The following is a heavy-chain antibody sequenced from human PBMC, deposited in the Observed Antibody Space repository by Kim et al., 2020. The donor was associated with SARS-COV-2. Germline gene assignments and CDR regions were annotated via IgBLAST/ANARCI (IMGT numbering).Heavy chain of an antibody. CDR1: GGSFSGYY. V-gene: IGHV4-34*01. J-gene: IGHJ4*02. CDR2: INHSGST. D-gene: IGHD3-22*01. CDR3: ARSKHVSTFYYDSSGYRPFDF. Sequence: SETLSLTCAVYGGSFSGYYWSWIRQPPGKGLEWIGEINHSGSTNYNPSLKSRVTISVDTSKNQVSLKLSSVTAADTAVYYCARSKHVSTFYYDSSGYRPFDFWGQGTRVTVSS.